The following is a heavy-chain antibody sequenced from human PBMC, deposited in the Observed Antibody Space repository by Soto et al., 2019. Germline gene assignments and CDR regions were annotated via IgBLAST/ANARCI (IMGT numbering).Heavy chain of an antibody. J-gene: IGHJ4*02. Sequence: SETLSLTCAVYGGSFSGYYWSWIRQPPGKGLEWIGEINHSGSTNYNPSLKSRVTISVDTSKNQFSLKLSSVTAADTAVYYCARVRHYDYIWGSYRQRCYFDYWGQGTLVTVSS. CDR2: INHSGST. D-gene: IGHD3-16*02. CDR3: ARVRHYDYIWGSYRQRCYFDY. CDR1: GGSFSGYY. V-gene: IGHV4-34*01.